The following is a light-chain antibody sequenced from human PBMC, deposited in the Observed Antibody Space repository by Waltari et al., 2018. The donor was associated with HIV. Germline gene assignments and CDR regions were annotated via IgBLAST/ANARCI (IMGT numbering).Light chain of an antibody. CDR3: QQTFSPPRT. Sequence: DINVTQSPSSLSASVGDRVTITCRTSQNIINYLSWYHQSPGKAPTLLIFSASTVQDGVSSRFSGSGSGTDFALSIAGLQREDFGTYYWQQTFSPPRTFGPGT. CDR2: SAS. V-gene: IGKV1-39*01. J-gene: IGKJ3*01. CDR1: QNIINY.